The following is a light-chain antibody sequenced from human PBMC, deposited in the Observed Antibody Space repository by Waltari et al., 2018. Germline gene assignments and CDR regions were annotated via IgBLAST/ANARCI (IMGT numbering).Light chain of an antibody. Sequence: EIVLTQSPDTLSLSPGERATLSCRASQSVSANYLAWYQQKPGRAPRLLIYGASNRATDIPDRFSGSESGTDFTLTISSLEPEDFAVYFCQQYGSSPPMYTFGLGTKLEIK. CDR2: GAS. CDR3: QQYGSSPPMYT. J-gene: IGKJ2*01. CDR1: QSVSANY. V-gene: IGKV3-20*01.